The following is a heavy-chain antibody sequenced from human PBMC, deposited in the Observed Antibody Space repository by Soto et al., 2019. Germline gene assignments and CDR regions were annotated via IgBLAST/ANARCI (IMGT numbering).Heavy chain of an antibody. J-gene: IGHJ1*01. CDR2: ISDDSSYI. CDR1: GFMFSAYT. V-gene: IGHV3-21*06. D-gene: IGHD3-16*01. Sequence: LRLSCASSGFMFSAYTMNWVRQAPGKGLEWLSSISDDSSYIDYADSLRGRFTVSRDNARNSLYLQIDSLGVEDTAVYYCATPYYFNHWGPGTLVTVSS. CDR3: ATPYYFNH.